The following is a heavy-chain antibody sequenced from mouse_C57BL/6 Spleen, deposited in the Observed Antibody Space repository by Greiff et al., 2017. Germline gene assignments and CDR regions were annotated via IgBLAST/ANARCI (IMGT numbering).Heavy chain of an antibody. Sequence: EVKLVESGEGLVKPGGSLKLSCAASGFTFSSYAMSWVRQTPEKRLEWVAYICSGGDYIYYADTVKGRFTISRDNARNTLYLQMSSLKSEDTAMYYCTSGKGDFDYWGQGTTLTVSS. J-gene: IGHJ2*01. CDR3: TSGKGDFDY. CDR2: ICSGGDYI. V-gene: IGHV5-9-1*02. CDR1: GFTFSSYA. D-gene: IGHD2-1*01.